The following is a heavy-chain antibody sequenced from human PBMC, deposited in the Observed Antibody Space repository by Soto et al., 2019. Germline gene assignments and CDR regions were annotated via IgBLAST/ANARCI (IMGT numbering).Heavy chain of an antibody. CDR1: GFTFTRYR. V-gene: IGHV3-21*06. CDR2: ISSTTNYI. CDR3: ARESEDLTSNFDD. Sequence: PXGCLRLSCAASGFTFTRYRMNWVRQAPGKGLEWVSSISSTTNYIYYGDSMKGRFTISRDNAKNSLYLEMNSLRAEDTAVYYCARESEDLTSNFDDWAQGTLVTVSS. J-gene: IGHJ4*02.